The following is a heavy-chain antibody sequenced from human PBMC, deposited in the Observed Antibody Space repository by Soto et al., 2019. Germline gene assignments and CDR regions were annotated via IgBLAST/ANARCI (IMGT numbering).Heavy chain of an antibody. D-gene: IGHD2-21*02. J-gene: IGHJ4*02. CDR1: GYTFTGYY. CDR2: IDANNGNT. CDR3: ARCGGDCYTITYYFDY. V-gene: IGHV1-3*01. Sequence: ASVKVSCKASGYTFTGYYMHWVRQAPGQRLEWMGWIDANNGNTKYSQKFQGRVTITRDTSVSTAYVELSSLRSEDSAVYYCARCGGDCYTITYYFDYWGQGTLVTVSS.